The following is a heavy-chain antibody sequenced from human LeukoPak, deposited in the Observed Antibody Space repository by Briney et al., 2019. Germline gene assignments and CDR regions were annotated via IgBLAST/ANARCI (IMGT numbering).Heavy chain of an antibody. CDR3: ARRGSITGTTRYYYYGMDV. J-gene: IGHJ6*02. Sequence: SVTVSCKASGGTFSSYAISWVRQAPGQGLEWMGGIIPIFSTANYAQKFQGRVTITADESTSTAYMELSSLRSEDTAVYYCARRGSITGTTRYYYYGMDVWGQGTTVTVSS. CDR1: GGTFSSYA. V-gene: IGHV1-69*01. CDR2: IIPIFSTA. D-gene: IGHD1-7*01.